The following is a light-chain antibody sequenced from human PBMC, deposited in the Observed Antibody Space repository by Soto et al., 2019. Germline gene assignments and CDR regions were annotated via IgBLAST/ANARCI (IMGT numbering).Light chain of an antibody. CDR1: QTVRNNY. CDR3: QQYTDSRT. V-gene: IGKV3-20*01. J-gene: IGKJ1*01. Sequence: EIVLTQSPGTLSLSPGERATLSCRASQTVRNNYLAWYQQKPGQAPRLLIYDASSRATGIPDRFSGSGSGTDFTLTISRLEPEDFAVYYCQQYTDSRTFGQGTKVDIK. CDR2: DAS.